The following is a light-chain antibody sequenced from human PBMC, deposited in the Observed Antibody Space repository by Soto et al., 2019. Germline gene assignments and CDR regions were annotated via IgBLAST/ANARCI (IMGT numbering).Light chain of an antibody. Sequence: QSALTQPPSVSGAPGQRVTISCTGSSSNIGAGYDVHWYQQLPGTAPKLLIYGNSNRPSGVPDRFSGSKSGTSASLAITGLQAEAEADYYCQSYDSSLSAFYVFGTGTKLTVL. CDR2: GNS. J-gene: IGLJ1*01. CDR3: QSYDSSLSAFYV. V-gene: IGLV1-40*01. CDR1: SSNIGAGYD.